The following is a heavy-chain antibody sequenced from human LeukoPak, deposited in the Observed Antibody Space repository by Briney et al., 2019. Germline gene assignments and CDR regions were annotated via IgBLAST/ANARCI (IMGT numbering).Heavy chain of an antibody. V-gene: IGHV3-7*01. D-gene: IGHD3-3*01. Sequence: GGSLRLSCAASGSTISIYWMSWVRQAPGKGLEWVANIKQDGSDKYYVDSVKGRFTISRDNAKNSLSLQMNGLRAEDTAVYYCATVRSGYVFDYWGQGTLVTVSS. J-gene: IGHJ4*02. CDR2: IKQDGSDK. CDR1: GSTISIYW. CDR3: ATVRSGYVFDY.